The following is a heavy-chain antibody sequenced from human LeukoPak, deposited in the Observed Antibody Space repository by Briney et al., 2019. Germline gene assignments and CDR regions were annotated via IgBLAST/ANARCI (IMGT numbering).Heavy chain of an antibody. CDR1: GGSISSYY. Sequence: SETLSLTCTVSGGSISSYYWSWIRQPAGKGLEWIGRIYTSGSTNYNPSLKSRVTMSVDTSKNQFSLKLSSVTAADTAVYYCAGDHVQDYDFWSGLSNWFDPWGQGTLVTVSS. D-gene: IGHD3-3*01. CDR2: IYTSGST. J-gene: IGHJ5*02. CDR3: AGDHVQDYDFWSGLSNWFDP. V-gene: IGHV4-4*07.